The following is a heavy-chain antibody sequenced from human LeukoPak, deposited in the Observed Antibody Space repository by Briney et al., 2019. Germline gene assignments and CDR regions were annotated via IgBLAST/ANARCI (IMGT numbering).Heavy chain of an antibody. V-gene: IGHV4-4*02. CDR3: ARAPLMDCSGGSCYRNDAFDI. J-gene: IGHJ3*02. Sequence: PSETLSLTCAVSGGSISSSNWWSWVRQPPGKGLEWIGYIYHSGSTYYNPSLKSRVTISVDRSKNQFSLKLSSVTAADTAVYYCARAPLMDCSGGSCYRNDAFDIWGQGTMVTVSS. CDR1: GGSISSSNW. CDR2: IYHSGST. D-gene: IGHD2-15*01.